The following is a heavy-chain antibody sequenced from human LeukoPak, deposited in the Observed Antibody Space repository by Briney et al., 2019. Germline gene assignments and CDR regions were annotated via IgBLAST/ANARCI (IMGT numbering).Heavy chain of an antibody. CDR3: AKDGYSYGKYYFDY. D-gene: IGHD5-18*01. J-gene: IGHJ4*02. Sequence: PGGSLRLSCAASGFTFDDYAMPWVRQAPGKGLEWVSGISWNSDSIGYADSVKGRFTISRDNAKNSLYLQMNSRRAEDTALYYCAKDGYSYGKYYFDYWGQGTLVTVSS. CDR2: ISWNSDSI. CDR1: GFTFDDYA. V-gene: IGHV3-9*01.